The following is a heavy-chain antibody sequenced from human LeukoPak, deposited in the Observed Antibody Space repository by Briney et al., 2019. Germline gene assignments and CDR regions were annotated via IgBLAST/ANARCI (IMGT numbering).Heavy chain of an antibody. CDR1: GFTFSSYS. CDR2: ISSSSSYI. CDR3: AREFNWNYYYYYGMDV. Sequence: GGSLRLSCAASGFTFSSYSMNWVRQAPGKGLEWVSSISSSSSYIYYADSVKGRFTISRDNSKNTLYLQMNSLRAEDTAVYYCAREFNWNYYYYYGMDVWGQGTTVTVSS. D-gene: IGHD3-3*01. J-gene: IGHJ6*02. V-gene: IGHV3-21*01.